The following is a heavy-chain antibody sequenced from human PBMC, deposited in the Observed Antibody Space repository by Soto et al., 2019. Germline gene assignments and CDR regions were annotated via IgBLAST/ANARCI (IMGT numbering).Heavy chain of an antibody. Sequence: EVQLVESGGGLVQPGGSLRLSCAGSGFTFNSHEMTWVRQAPGKGLEWISSISSSGGSIYYADSVKGRFTVSRDNAKNSLYLQMNSLRAEDTAVCYCARSWGLYCSSSRCYSPWFDPWGRGTLVTVSS. J-gene: IGHJ5*02. CDR2: ISSSGGSI. D-gene: IGHD2-2*02. CDR1: GFTFNSHE. V-gene: IGHV3-48*03. CDR3: ARSWGLYCSSSRCYSPWFDP.